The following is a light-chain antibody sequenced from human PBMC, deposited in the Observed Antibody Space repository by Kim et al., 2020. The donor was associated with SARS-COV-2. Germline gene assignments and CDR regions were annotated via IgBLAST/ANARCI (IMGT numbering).Light chain of an antibody. J-gene: IGLJ1*01. CDR2: EGS. V-gene: IGLV2-23*01. CDR1: TSDVGSYNL. Sequence: PGQSITISCTGTTSDVGSYNLVSWYQQHPRKAPKLMIYEGSKRPSGVSNRFSGSKSGNTASLTISGLQAEDEADYYCCSYAGSRYVFGTGTKVTVL. CDR3: CSYAGSRYV.